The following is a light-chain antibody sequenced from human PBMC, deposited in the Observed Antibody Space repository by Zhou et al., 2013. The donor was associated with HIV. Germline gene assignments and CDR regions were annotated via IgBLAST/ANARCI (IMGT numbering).Light chain of an antibody. Sequence: DIQMTQSPSSLSASVGDRVTITCRASQSISSYLNWYQQKPGKAPKLLIYAASSLQSGVPSRFSGSGSGTDFTLTISSLQPEDIATYYCQQYGNLPPFTFGPGTKVDIK. CDR2: AAS. CDR1: QSISSY. J-gene: IGKJ3*01. CDR3: QQYGNLPPFT. V-gene: IGKV1-39*01.